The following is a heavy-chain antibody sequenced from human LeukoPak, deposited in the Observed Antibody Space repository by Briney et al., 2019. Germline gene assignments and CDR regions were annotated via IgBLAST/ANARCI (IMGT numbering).Heavy chain of an antibody. D-gene: IGHD3-10*01. CDR3: ARGWKDYYGSGSYD. Sequence: SETLSLTCTVSGGSISSSSYYWGWIRQPPGKGLEWIGSIYYSGSTYYNPSLKSRVTISVDTSKNQFSLKLSSVTAADTAVYYCARGWKDYYGSGSYDWGQGTLVTVSS. J-gene: IGHJ4*02. V-gene: IGHV4-39*01. CDR1: GGSISSSSYY. CDR2: IYYSGST.